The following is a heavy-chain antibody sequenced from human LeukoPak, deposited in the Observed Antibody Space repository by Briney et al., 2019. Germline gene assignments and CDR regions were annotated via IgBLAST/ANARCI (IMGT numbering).Heavy chain of an antibody. J-gene: IGHJ4*02. V-gene: IGHV4-39*01. D-gene: IGHD6-13*01. CDR3: ARTSIAAAGTDY. CDR1: GGSISTSNYY. CDR2: IYYSGST. Sequence: SETLSLTCTVSGGSISTSNYYWDWIRQPPGKGLEWIGSIYYSGSTYYNPSLKSRVTISVDTSKNQFSLKLSSVTAADTAVYYCARTSIAAAGTDYWGQGTLVTVSS.